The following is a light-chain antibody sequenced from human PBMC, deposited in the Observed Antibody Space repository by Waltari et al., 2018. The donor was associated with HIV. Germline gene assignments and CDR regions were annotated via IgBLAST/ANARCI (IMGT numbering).Light chain of an antibody. CDR2: YNN. CDR3: AAWDRSLNGPV. Sequence: QSVLTQPPSASGTPGQRVTISCSGSSSNIGSKTVNWYQQLPGTAPKLLIYYNNQRPSGVPDRFSVSKSGTSASLAISGLQSEDEADYYCAAWDRSLNGPVFGTGTKVTVL. J-gene: IGLJ1*01. CDR1: SSNIGSKT. V-gene: IGLV1-44*01.